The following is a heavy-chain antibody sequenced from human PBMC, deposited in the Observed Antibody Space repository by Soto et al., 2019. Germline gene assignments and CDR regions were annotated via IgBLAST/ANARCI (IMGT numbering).Heavy chain of an antibody. D-gene: IGHD3-10*01. CDR3: TTVRLWFGESHLSPPKDYYYYMDV. J-gene: IGHJ6*03. Sequence: PGGSLRLSCAASGFTFSNAWMSWVRQAPGKGLEWVGRIKSKTDGGTTDYAAPVKGRFTISRDDSKNTLYLQMNSLKTEDTAVYYCTTVRLWFGESHLSPPKDYYYYMDVWGKGTTVTVSS. CDR1: GFTFSNAW. CDR2: IKSKTDGGTT. V-gene: IGHV3-15*01.